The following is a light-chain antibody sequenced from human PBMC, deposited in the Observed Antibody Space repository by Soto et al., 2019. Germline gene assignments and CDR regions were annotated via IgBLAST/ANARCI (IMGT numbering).Light chain of an antibody. CDR3: SSYAGSSNV. V-gene: IGLV2-8*01. Sequence: QSALAQPPSASGSPGQSVTITCTGTNSDVGTYNYVSWYQHHPGKAPKFMIYEVSKRPLGVPDRFSGSKSGNTASLTVSGLQAEDEADYYCSSYAGSSNVFGTGTQLTVL. CDR2: EVS. CDR1: NSDVGTYNY. J-gene: IGLJ1*01.